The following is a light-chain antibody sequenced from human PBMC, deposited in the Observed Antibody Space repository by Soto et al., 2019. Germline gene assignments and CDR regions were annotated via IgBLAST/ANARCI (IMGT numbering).Light chain of an antibody. Sequence: QSVLTQPPSVSGAPGQRVTISCTGSSSNIGAGYDVHWYQQLPGTVPKLLIYGTSNRPSGVPDRFSGSKSGTSASLAITGLQAEDEADYYCQSYDSSLSGVVFGGGTKPTVL. CDR2: GTS. J-gene: IGLJ2*01. CDR3: QSYDSSLSGVV. V-gene: IGLV1-40*01. CDR1: SSNIGAGYD.